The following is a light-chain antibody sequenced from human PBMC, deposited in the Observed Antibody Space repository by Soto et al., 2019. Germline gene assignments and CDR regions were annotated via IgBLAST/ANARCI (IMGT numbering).Light chain of an antibody. J-gene: IGKJ1*01. Sequence: EIVLTQSPGTLSLSPGGRATLSCRASQSVSSSFLSWYQQKPGQSPRLLIYGASGRATGIPDRFSGSGSGTDFTLTISSLEPEDFAVYYCQQYGSAPRTFGQGTKVDIK. CDR3: QQYGSAPRT. V-gene: IGKV3-20*01. CDR2: GAS. CDR1: QSVSSSF.